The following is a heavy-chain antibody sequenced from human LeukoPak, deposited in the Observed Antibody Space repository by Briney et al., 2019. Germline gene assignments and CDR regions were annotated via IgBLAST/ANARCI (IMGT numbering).Heavy chain of an antibody. CDR3: ARVQPFNYYDSSGYPRGNWFDP. D-gene: IGHD3-22*01. CDR2: IYHSGST. Sequence: SETLSLTCTVSGYSISSGYYWGWIRQPPGKGLEWIGSIYHSGSTYYNPSLKSRVTISVDTSKNQFSLKLSSVTAADTAVYYCARVQPFNYYDSSGYPRGNWFDPWGQGTLVTVSS. CDR1: GYSISSGYY. J-gene: IGHJ5*02. V-gene: IGHV4-38-2*02.